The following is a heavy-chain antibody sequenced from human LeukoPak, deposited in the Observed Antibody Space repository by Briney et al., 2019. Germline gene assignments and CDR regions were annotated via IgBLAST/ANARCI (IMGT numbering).Heavy chain of an antibody. J-gene: IGHJ4*02. CDR2: IYPSDSDN. V-gene: IGHV5-51*01. CDR1: GYSVTSYW. CDR3: ARRGEAMDPFDY. D-gene: IGHD5-18*01. Sequence: GESLKISCKDSGYSVTSYWIGWVRQVPGKGLEWMGIIYPSDSDNRYSPSFQGQVTISADKSINTAYLQWSSLKASDTAIYYCARRGEAMDPFDYWGQGTLVTVSS.